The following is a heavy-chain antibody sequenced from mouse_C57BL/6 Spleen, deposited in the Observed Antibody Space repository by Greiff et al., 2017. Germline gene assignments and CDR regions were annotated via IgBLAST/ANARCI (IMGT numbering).Heavy chain of an antibody. J-gene: IGHJ4*01. D-gene: IGHD1-1*01. CDR2: IDPETGGT. V-gene: IGHV1-15*01. Sequence: VQLQQSGAELVRPGASVTLSCKASGYTFTDYEMHWVKQTPVHGLEWIGAIDPETGGTAYNQKFKGKAILTADKSSSTAYVELRSLTSEDSAVYYCTRGGYYYGSTFYAMDYWGQGTSVTVSS. CDR3: TRGGYYYGSTFYAMDY. CDR1: GYTFTDYE.